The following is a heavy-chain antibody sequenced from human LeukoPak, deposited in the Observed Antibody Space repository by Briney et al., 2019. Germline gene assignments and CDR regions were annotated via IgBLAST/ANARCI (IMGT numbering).Heavy chain of an antibody. Sequence: SETLSLTCTVSGGSISGFYWSWIRQPPGKGLEWIGYIYYSGSTNYNPSLKSRVTILLDTSKNQFSLRLSSVTAADTAVYYCARLQAVTGLYHFDHWGQGTLVTVSS. CDR3: ARLQAVTGLYHFDH. CDR1: GGSISGFY. CDR2: IYYSGST. V-gene: IGHV4-59*08. D-gene: IGHD6-19*01. J-gene: IGHJ4*02.